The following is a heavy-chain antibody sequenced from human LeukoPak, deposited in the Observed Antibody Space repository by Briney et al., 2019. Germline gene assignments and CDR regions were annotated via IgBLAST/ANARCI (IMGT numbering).Heavy chain of an antibody. D-gene: IGHD6-19*01. J-gene: IGHJ4*02. V-gene: IGHV4-31*03. CDR3: ARAVSGRFDY. CDR2: IYYSGST. CDR1: GGSISSGGYY. Sequence: RTSETLSLTCTVSGGSISSGGYYWSWLRQHPGKGLEWIGYIYYSGSTFYNPSLQSRVTISVDTSKNQFSLRLSSVTAADTAIYYCARAVSGRFDYWGQGTLVTVSS.